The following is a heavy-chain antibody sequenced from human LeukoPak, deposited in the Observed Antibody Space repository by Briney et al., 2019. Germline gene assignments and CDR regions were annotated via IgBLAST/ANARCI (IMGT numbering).Heavy chain of an antibody. CDR2: IYTSGST. Sequence: SETLSLTCTVSGGSISSYYWSWIRQPAGKGLEWIGRIYTSGSTNYNPSLKSRVTMSVDTSKNQFSLKLSSVTAADTAVYYCARATSKGRLYYYYYMDAWGKGTTVTVSS. D-gene: IGHD6-25*01. CDR1: GGSISSYY. CDR3: ARATSKGRLYYYYYMDA. J-gene: IGHJ6*03. V-gene: IGHV4-4*07.